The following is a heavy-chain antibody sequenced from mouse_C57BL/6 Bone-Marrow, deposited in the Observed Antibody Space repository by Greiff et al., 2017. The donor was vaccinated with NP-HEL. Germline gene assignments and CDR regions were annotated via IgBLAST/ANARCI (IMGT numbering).Heavy chain of an antibody. J-gene: IGHJ3*01. CDR3: AKLGRFAY. D-gene: IGHD4-1*01. CDR1: GYTFTSYW. V-gene: IGHV1-61*01. CDR2: IYPSDSET. Sequence: QVQLKQPGAELVRPGSSVKLSCKASGYTFTSYWMDWVKQRPGQGLECIGNIYPSDSETHYNQKFKDKATLTVDKSSSTAYMQLSSLTSEDSAVYYCAKLGRFAYWGQGTLVTVSA.